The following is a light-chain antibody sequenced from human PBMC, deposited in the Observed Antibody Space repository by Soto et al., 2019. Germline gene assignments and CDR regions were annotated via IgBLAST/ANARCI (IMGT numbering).Light chain of an antibody. J-gene: IGLJ2*01. V-gene: IGLV1-47*01. CDR2: RNN. CDR3: AAWYDSLRGVF. Sequence: QAVVTQPPSASGTPGQRVTISCSGSSSNIGSNYVYWYQQLPGTAPKLLIYRNNQRPSGVPDRFSGSKSGTSASLAISGLRSGDEADYYCAAWYDSLRGVFFGGGTKLTVL. CDR1: SSNIGSNY.